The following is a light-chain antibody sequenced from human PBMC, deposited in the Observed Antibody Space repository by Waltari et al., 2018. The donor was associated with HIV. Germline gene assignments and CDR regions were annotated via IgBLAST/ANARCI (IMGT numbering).Light chain of an antibody. J-gene: IGKJ2*01. CDR1: QSIGSY. Sequence: DIQMTQSPSSLSASVGDRVTITCRAGQSIGSYLNWYQQKPGEAPKILIYVASRLHSGVPPLFSGTGYGKDFTLNISSLQTEDIATYFCQESYSPPRYTFGQGTKLDIK. CDR2: VAS. CDR3: QESYSPPRYT. V-gene: IGKV1-39*01.